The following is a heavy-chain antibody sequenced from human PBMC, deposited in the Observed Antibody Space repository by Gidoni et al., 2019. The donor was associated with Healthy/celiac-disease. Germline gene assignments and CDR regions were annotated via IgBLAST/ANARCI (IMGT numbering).Heavy chain of an antibody. CDR2: LSAYNGNT. CDR3: ARDQGGPLGSAFDI. Sequence: QVQLVQSGAEVKKPGASVKVSCKVSGYTFTSYGISWVRQDPGQGLEGMGWLSAYNGNTNYAQKLQGRVTMTTDTSTSKAYMELRSLRSDDTAVYYCARDQGGPLGSAFDIWGQGTMVTVSS. D-gene: IGHD1-26*01. V-gene: IGHV1-18*01. J-gene: IGHJ3*02. CDR1: GYTFTSYG.